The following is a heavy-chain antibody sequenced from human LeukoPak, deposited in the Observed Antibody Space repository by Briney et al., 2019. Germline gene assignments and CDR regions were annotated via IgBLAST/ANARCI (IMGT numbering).Heavy chain of an antibody. CDR2: ISDGGRPL. D-gene: IGHD2-8*01. J-gene: IGHJ4*02. CDR1: GFIFSDYY. V-gene: IGHV3-11*01. CDR3: ARRYCTPSSCYSDY. Sequence: KPGGSLRLSCAASGFIFSDYYMSWIRQAPGKGLEWVSFISDGGRPLHYADSVKGRFTISRDNANNSLYLQMNSLRDEDTAVYFCARRYCTPSSCYSDYWGQGALVTVYS.